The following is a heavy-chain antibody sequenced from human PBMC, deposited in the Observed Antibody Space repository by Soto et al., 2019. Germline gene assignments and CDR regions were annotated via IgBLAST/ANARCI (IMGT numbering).Heavy chain of an antibody. CDR2: IKQDGSVI. D-gene: IGHD4-4*01. CDR1: GFTLRDYW. CDR3: LITTSAFDI. V-gene: IGHV3-7*01. Sequence: EVQLVESGGGLVQPGGSLRLSCAASGFTLRDYWMSWVRQAPGKGLEWVANIKQDGSVIYYVDSVEGRFTISRDNAKNSLFLQMNSLRAEDTAVYYCLITTSAFDIWGQGTLVTVSS. J-gene: IGHJ3*02.